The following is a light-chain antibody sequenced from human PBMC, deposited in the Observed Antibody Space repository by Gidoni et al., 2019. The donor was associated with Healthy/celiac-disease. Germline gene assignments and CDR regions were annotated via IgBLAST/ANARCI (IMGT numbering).Light chain of an antibody. CDR3: QQRSNWPPYT. Sequence: EIVLTQSTATLSLSPGERATLSVRASQSVSSSLAWYQQKPGQAPRLLIYDASNRATGIPARFSGSGSGTDFTLTISSLEPEDFAVDYCQQRSNWPPYTFGQGTKLEIK. J-gene: IGKJ2*01. CDR2: DAS. V-gene: IGKV3-11*01. CDR1: QSVSSS.